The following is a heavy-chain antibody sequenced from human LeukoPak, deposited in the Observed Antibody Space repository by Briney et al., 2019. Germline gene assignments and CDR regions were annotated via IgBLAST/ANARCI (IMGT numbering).Heavy chain of an antibody. CDR1: GGSFSGYY. Sequence: ETXSLTCAVYGGSFSGYYWSWIRQPPGKGLEWIGEINHSGSTNYNPSLKSRVTISVDTSKNQFSLKLSSVTAADTAVYYCARRELYYDFWSGYPYWGQGTLVTVSS. J-gene: IGHJ4*02. CDR2: INHSGST. D-gene: IGHD3-3*01. V-gene: IGHV4-34*01. CDR3: ARRELYYDFWSGYPY.